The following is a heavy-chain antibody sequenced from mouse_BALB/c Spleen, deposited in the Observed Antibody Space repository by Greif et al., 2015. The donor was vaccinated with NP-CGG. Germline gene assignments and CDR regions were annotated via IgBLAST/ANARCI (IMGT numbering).Heavy chain of an antibody. D-gene: IGHD2-14*01. J-gene: IGHJ2*01. CDR2: INPSTGYT. V-gene: IGHV1-7*01. Sequence: VQLHQSGAELATPGASVKMSCKASGYTFTSYWMHWVQQRPGPGLEWIGYINPSTGYTEYNQTFKEKARKTADKTSSTDNKQLSRKTGEDTEVDYRARRGEYEGSDYRGQGTTHTDST. CDR1: GYTFTSYW. CDR3: ARRGEYEGSDY.